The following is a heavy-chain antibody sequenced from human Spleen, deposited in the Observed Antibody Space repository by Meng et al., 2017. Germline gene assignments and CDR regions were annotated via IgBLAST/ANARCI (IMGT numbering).Heavy chain of an antibody. CDR1: GGSFSGYY. Sequence: HCGYGPLKPLYTLSLTCAGYGGSFSGYYWSWIRQPPGKGLEWIGEINHSGSTNYNPSLKSRVTISVDTSKNQFSLKLSSVTAADTAVYYCARGPWLNWNYPAYFQHWGQGTLVTVSS. J-gene: IGHJ1*01. CDR3: ARGPWLNWNYPAYFQH. D-gene: IGHD1-7*01. V-gene: IGHV4-34*01. CDR2: INHSGST.